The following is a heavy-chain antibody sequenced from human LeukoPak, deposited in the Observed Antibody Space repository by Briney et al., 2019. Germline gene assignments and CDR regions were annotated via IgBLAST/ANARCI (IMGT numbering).Heavy chain of an antibody. CDR3: AENKGGYDSSGYRYYGMDV. CDR2: IIPILGIA. CDR1: GGTFSSYA. Sequence: SVKVSCKASGGTFSSYAISWVRQAPGQGLEWMGRIIPILGIANYAQKFQGRVTITADKSTSTAYMELSSLRSEDTAVYYCAENKGGYDSSGYRYYGMDVWGQGTTVTASS. V-gene: IGHV1-69*04. J-gene: IGHJ6*02. D-gene: IGHD3-22*01.